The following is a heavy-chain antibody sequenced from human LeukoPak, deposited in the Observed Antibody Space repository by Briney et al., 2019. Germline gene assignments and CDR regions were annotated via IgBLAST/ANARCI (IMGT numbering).Heavy chain of an antibody. D-gene: IGHD5-24*01. CDR3: ARESRDGYNYPDY. CDR1: GYSFTSYL. J-gene: IGHJ4*02. Sequence: GAPLNISSKGSGYSFTSYLIGWVRPMPGKGLEWMGIIYPGDSDTRYSPSFQGQVTISADKSISTAYLQWSSLKASDTAMYYCARESRDGYNYPDYWGQGTLVTVSS. CDR2: IYPGDSDT. V-gene: IGHV5-51*01.